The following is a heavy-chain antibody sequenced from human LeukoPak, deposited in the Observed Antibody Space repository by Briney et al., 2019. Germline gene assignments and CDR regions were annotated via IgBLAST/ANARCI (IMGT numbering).Heavy chain of an antibody. CDR2: LSMRGTT. V-gene: IGHV4-59*01. CDR1: GASIRSSF. CDR3: TRNRGYYVNDY. J-gene: IGHJ4*02. Sequence: SETLSLTCTVSGASIRSSFWNGIRQPPGRGLEWIGYLSMRGTTNYNPSLKSRVTISADTSENQFSLKVSSVTAADTAVYYCTRNRGYYVNDYWGQGILVTVSS. D-gene: IGHD1-26*01.